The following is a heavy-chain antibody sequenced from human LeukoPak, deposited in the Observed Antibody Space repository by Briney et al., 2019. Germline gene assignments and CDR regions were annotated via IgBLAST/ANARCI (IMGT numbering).Heavy chain of an antibody. CDR2: INAGNGDT. CDR1: GYTFTNYA. CDR3: ARNLVGKTDFDY. J-gene: IGHJ4*02. Sequence: SVKVSCKASGYTFTNYAMHWVRQAPGQRLEWMGWINAGNGDTKYSQKFQGRVTITRDTSASTAHMELSSLRSEDTAVYYCARNLVGKTDFDYWGQGTLVTVSS. D-gene: IGHD6-19*01. V-gene: IGHV1-3*01.